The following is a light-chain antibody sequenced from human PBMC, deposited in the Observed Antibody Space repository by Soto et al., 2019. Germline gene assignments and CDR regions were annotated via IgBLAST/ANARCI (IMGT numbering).Light chain of an antibody. CDR3: QQTYNTPRT. CDR1: QRITRF. CDR2: TAS. Sequence: DIQMTQSPTSLSASVGDRVNITCRASQRITRFLNWYQQKPGEAPKLLIYTASNLQPGVPPRFAGSGSGAEFTLTISSLQTEDLATYYCQQTYNTPRTFGQGTKVEV. V-gene: IGKV1-39*01. J-gene: IGKJ1*01.